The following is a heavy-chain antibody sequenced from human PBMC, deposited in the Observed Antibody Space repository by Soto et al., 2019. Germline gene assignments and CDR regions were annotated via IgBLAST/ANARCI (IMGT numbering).Heavy chain of an antibody. Sequence: RWGSLRLSCAASGFTFSSYAMSWVRQAPGKGLEWVSAISGSGGSTYYADSVKGRFTISRDNSKNTLYLQMNSLRAEDTAVYYCAKTRGAGVTMIVVVIAEYFQHWGQGTLVTVSS. CDR1: GFTFSSYA. CDR2: ISGSGGST. CDR3: AKTRGAGVTMIVVVIAEYFQH. J-gene: IGHJ1*01. V-gene: IGHV3-23*01. D-gene: IGHD3-22*01.